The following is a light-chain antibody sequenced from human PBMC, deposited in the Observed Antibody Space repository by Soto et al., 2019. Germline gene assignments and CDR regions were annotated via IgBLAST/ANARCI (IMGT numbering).Light chain of an antibody. CDR2: DVS. CDR3: SSYTTSNTRQIV. Sequence: QSALTQPASVSGSPGQSITISCTGTSSDVGGYNYVSWYQHHPGKAPKLMIFDVSNRPSGVSNRFSGSKSGNTASLTISGLQPEEEADYSCSSYTTSNTRQIVFGTGTKVTAL. V-gene: IGLV2-14*03. J-gene: IGLJ1*01. CDR1: SSDVGGYNY.